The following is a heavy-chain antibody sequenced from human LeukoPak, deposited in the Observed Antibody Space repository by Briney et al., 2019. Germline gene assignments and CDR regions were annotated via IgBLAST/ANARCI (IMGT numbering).Heavy chain of an antibody. D-gene: IGHD3-3*01. CDR3: ARVYDFWSGPTGGMDV. J-gene: IGHJ6*02. CDR2: IYYSGST. CDR1: GGSISSYY. Sequence: KSSETLSLTCTVYGGSISSYYWSWIRQPPGKGLEWIGYIYYSGSTNYNPSLKSRVTISADTSKNQFSLKLSSVTAADTAVYYCARVYDFWSGPTGGMDVWGQGTTVTVSS. V-gene: IGHV4-59*01.